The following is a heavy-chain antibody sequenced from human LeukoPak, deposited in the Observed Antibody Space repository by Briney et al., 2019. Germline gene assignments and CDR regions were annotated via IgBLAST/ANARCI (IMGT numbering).Heavy chain of an antibody. CDR2: ISSDGSHK. Sequence: GGSLRLSCSASGFTFSNYGMHWVRQAPGKGLEWVAVISSDGSHKFYGDSVTGRFTISRDNSKNTLYLQMNSLRPEDTAVYYCAKDPGHCSGGSCYSILDYWGQGTLVTVSS. CDR1: GFTFSNYG. J-gene: IGHJ4*02. V-gene: IGHV3-30*18. D-gene: IGHD2-15*01. CDR3: AKDPGHCSGGSCYSILDY.